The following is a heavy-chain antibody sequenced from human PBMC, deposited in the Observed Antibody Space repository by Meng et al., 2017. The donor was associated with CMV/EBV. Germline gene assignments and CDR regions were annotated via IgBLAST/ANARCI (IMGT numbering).Heavy chain of an antibody. CDR3: ARVGYSGSYYDDAFDI. CDR2: INWNGGST. CDR1: GGSISSSSYY. J-gene: IGHJ3*02. V-gene: IGHV3-20*01. D-gene: IGHD1-26*01. Sequence: GGSLRLSCTVSGGSISSSSYYWGWIRQPPGKGLEWVSGINWNGGSTGYADSVKGRFTISRDNAKNSLYLQMNSLRAEDTALYHCARVGYSGSYYDDAFDIWGQGTMVTVSS.